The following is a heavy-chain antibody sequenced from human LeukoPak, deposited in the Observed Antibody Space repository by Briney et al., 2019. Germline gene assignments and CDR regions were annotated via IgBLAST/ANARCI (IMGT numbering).Heavy chain of an antibody. Sequence: GGSLRLSCAASGFTFSSSAMSWVRQVPGKGLEWVSGISASGGSTYYADSVRGRFTISRDNSKNTLYLQMNSLRAEDTAVYYCARLAAAGTLALWYYYGMDVWGQGTTVTVSS. J-gene: IGHJ6*02. CDR3: ARLAAAGTLALWYYYGMDV. CDR2: ISASGGST. D-gene: IGHD6-13*01. CDR1: GFTFSSSA. V-gene: IGHV3-23*01.